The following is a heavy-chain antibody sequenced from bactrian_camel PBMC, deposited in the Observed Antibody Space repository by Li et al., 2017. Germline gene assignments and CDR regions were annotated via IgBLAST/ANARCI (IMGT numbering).Heavy chain of an antibody. D-gene: IGHD6*01. CDR1: NVNARWFC. J-gene: IGHJ4*01. V-gene: IGHV3-2*01. CDR3: AADLLGCSWSKTY. Sequence: VQLVESGGGSVQAGGSLRLSCATTNVNARWFCMAWFRQAPGKERERVASIYTGTRYNTGYYADSVKGRFIGSRDNAKKTLYLQMDSLKPEDSAMYYCAADLLGCSWSKTYWGQGTQVTVS. CDR2: IYTGTRYNT.